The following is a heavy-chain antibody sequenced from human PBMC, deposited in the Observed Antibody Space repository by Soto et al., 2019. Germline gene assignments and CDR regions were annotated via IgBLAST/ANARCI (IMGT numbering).Heavy chain of an antibody. D-gene: IGHD3-10*01. V-gene: IGHV3-30*04. CDR1: GFGFSRNA. CDR3: VSPHSESSNAFDL. CDR2: ISYDGENQ. Sequence: SIRNSGAASGFGFSRNAMHWVRQPPGKGLEWVALISYDGENQYFTDSVRGRFTISRDNSKTAVYLEMNDLRLDDTATYYCVSPHSESSNAFDLWGQRTLLTVSS. J-gene: IGHJ5*02.